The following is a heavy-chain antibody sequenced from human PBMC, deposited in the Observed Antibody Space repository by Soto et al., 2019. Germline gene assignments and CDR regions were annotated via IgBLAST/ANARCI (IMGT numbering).Heavy chain of an antibody. V-gene: IGHV3-33*01. CDR3: ARGGYCSSTSCYTYYYYCMDV. J-gene: IGHJ6*02. CDR1: GFTFRSYG. Sequence: QVQLVESGGGVVQPGRSLRLSCAASGFTFRSYGMHWVRQAPGKGLEWVAVIWYDGSNKYYVDSVKGRFTISRDNSKNTLYLQMNSLRAEDTAVYYCARGGYCSSTSCYTYYYYCMDVWGQGTTVTVSS. D-gene: IGHD2-2*02. CDR2: IWYDGSNK.